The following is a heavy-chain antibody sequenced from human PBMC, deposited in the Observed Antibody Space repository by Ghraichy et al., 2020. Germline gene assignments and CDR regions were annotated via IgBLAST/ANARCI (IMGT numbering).Heavy chain of an antibody. CDR1: GFTFSSHS. D-gene: IGHD4-23*01. CDR2: ITSSSRTR. V-gene: IGHV3-48*02. Sequence: LSLTCVGSGFTFSSHSMNWVRQAPGKSLEWVSYITSSSRTRAYADSVKGRFTISRDNAQNSLYLQMTSLRDEDTAVYYCARGSTVVRFFYYDGMDVWGQGATVTVSS. CDR3: ARGSTVVRFFYYDGMDV. J-gene: IGHJ6*02.